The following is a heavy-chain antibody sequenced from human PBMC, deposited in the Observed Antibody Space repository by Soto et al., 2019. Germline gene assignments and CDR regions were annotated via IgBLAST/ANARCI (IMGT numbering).Heavy chain of an antibody. CDR3: ARVGDCSSTSCRYYYYYGMDV. J-gene: IGHJ6*02. V-gene: IGHV1-18*01. CDR2: ISAYNGNT. Sequence: ASVKVSCKASGYTFTNYGISWVRRAPGQGLEWIGWISAYNGNTNYAQKLQGKVTMTTDTSTSTAYMELRSLRSDDTAVYYCARVGDCSSTSCRYYYYYGMDVWGQGTTVTVSS. D-gene: IGHD2-2*01. CDR1: GYTFTNYG.